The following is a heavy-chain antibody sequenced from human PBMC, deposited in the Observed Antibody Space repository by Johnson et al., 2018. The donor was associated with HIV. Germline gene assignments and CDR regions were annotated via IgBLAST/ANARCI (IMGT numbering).Heavy chain of an antibody. D-gene: IGHD6-6*01. Sequence: QVQLVESGGGVVQPGGSLRLSCVASGFTFSSYGMHWVRQAPGKGLEWVAFIRYAGSNKTYADPVKGRFTISRDNSKNTLYLQMNSLRAEDTAVYYCARGGSIAARREAFDIWGQGTMVTVSS. V-gene: IGHV3-30*02. CDR3: ARGGSIAARREAFDI. CDR2: IRYAGSNK. J-gene: IGHJ3*02. CDR1: GFTFSSYG.